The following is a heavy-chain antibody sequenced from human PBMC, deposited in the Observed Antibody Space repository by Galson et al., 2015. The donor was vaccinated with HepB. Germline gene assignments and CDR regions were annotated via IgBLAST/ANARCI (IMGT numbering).Heavy chain of an antibody. CDR2: IRSKANSYAT. D-gene: IGHD6-19*01. CDR1: GFTFSGSA. V-gene: IGHV3-73*01. CDR3: TSLIIAVAGDLT. J-gene: IGHJ5*02. Sequence: SLRLSCAASGFTFSGSAMHWVRQASGKGLEWVGRIRSKANSYATAYAASVKGRFTISRDDSKNTAYLQMNSLKTEDTAVYYCTSLIIAVAGDLTWGQGTLVTVSS.